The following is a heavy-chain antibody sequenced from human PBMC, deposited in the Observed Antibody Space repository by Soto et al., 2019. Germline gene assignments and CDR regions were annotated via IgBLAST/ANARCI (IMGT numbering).Heavy chain of an antibody. V-gene: IGHV4-31*03. CDR2: IYYSGST. CDR3: ARDFYGSGSYSPYYYYYGMDV. Sequence: SETLSLTCTVSGGSISSGGYYWSWIRQHPGKGLEWIGYIYYSGSTYYNPSLKSRVTISVDTSKNQFSLKLSSVTAADTAVYYCARDFYGSGSYSPYYYYYGMDVWGQGTTVTVSS. D-gene: IGHD3-10*01. CDR1: GGSISSGGYY. J-gene: IGHJ6*02.